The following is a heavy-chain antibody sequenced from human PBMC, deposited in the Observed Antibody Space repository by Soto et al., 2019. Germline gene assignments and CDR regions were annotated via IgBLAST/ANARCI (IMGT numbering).Heavy chain of an antibody. CDR1: GGSIRDYF. CDR3: ARVLLSRGWTRNWFDP. V-gene: IGHV4-59*01. D-gene: IGHD2-15*01. J-gene: IGHJ5*02. CDR2: IYYSGST. Sequence: PSETLSLTCTVSGGSIRDYFWTWIRQPPGKGLEWIGYIYYSGSTNYNPSLKSRVTISVDTSKNQFSLKLSSVTAADTAVYYCARVLLSRGWTRNWFDPWGQGTLVTVSS.